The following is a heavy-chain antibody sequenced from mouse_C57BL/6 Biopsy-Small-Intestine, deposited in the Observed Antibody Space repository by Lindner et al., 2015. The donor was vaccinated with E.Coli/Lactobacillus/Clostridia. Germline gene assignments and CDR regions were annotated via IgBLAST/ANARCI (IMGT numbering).Heavy chain of an antibody. V-gene: IGHV1-80*01. CDR3: ARHYGDYHWYFDV. CDR2: IYPGDGDT. J-gene: IGHJ1*01. Sequence: VQLQESGPELVKPGASVKISCKASGYAFSSSWMNWVKQRPGKGLEWIGWIYPGDGDTDYNGKFRGKATLTADKSSSTAYMQLSSLTSEDSAVYFCARHYGDYHWYFDVWGAGTTVTVSS. CDR1: GYAFSSSW. D-gene: IGHD2-13*01.